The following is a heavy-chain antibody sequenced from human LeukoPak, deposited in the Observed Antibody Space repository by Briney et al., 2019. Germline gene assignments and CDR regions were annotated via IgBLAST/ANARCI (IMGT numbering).Heavy chain of an antibody. J-gene: IGHJ4*02. Sequence: GGSLRLSCAASGFGFTTYWMSWVRQAPGKGLEWVANIKQDGSDIYYVDSVKGRFTISRDNAKNSLYLQMNSLRAEDTAVYYCARALFPAPYPFDSWGQGTLVTVSS. V-gene: IGHV3-7*05. CDR3: ARALFPAPYPFDS. CDR1: GFGFTTYW. CDR2: IKQDGSDI.